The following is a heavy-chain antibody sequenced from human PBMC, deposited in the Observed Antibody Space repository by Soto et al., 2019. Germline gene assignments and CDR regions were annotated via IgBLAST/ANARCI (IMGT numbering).Heavy chain of an antibody. V-gene: IGHV3-30-3*01. J-gene: IGHJ2*01. CDR2: ISYDGSNK. D-gene: IGHD3-3*01. Sequence: QVQLVESGGGVVQPGRSLRLSCAASGFTFSSYAMHWVRQAPGKGLEWVAVISYDGSNKYYADSVKGRFTISRDNSKNTLYLQMNSLRAEDTAVYYCARPHSFGTYWYFDLWGRGTLVTVSS. CDR1: GFTFSSYA. CDR3: ARPHSFGTYWYFDL.